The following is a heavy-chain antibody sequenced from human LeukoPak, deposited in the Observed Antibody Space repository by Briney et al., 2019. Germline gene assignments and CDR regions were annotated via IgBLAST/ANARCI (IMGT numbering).Heavy chain of an antibody. CDR1: GGSFSGYY. J-gene: IGHJ3*02. CDR2: INHSGST. D-gene: IGHD2-2*01. CDR3: ARDFDPRYCSSTSCPNNDAFDI. Sequence: SETLSLTCAVYGGSFSGYYWSWIRQPPGKGLEWIGEINHSGSTNYNPSLKSRVTISVDTSKNQFSLKLSSVTAADTAVYYCARDFDPRYCSSTSCPNNDAFDIWGQGTMVTVSS. V-gene: IGHV4-34*01.